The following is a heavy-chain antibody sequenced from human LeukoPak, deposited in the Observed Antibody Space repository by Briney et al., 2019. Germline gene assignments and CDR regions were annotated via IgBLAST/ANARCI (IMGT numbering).Heavy chain of an antibody. CDR3: ARPYPIDY. CDR1: GGSFSGYY. D-gene: IGHD2-2*02. CDR2: INHSGST. J-gene: IGHJ4*02. V-gene: IGHV4-34*01. Sequence: SETLSLTCAVYGGSFSGYYGSWIRQPPGKGLEWIGEINHSGSTNYNPSLKSRVTISVDTSKNQFSLKLSSVTAADTAVYYCARPYPIDYWGQGTPVTVSS.